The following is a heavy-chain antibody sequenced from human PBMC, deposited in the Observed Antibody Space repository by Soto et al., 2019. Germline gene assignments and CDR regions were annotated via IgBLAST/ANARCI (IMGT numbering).Heavy chain of an antibody. CDR1: GGTFSSYA. D-gene: IGHD1-26*01. CDR3: ATVSGSYTDAFDI. V-gene: IGHV1-69*13. CDR2: IIPIFGTA. Sequence: SVKVSCKASGGTFSSYAISWVRQAPGQGLEWMGGIIPIFGTANYAQKFQGRVTITADESTSTAYMELSSLRSEDTAVYYCATVSGSYTDAFDIWGQGTMVTVSS. J-gene: IGHJ3*02.